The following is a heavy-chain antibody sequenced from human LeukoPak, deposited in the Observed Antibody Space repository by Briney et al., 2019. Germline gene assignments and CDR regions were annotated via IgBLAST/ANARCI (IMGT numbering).Heavy chain of an antibody. Sequence: HGESLKISCKSSGYSFTSYWIGWVRQMPGKGLEWMGIIYPGDSDTRYSPSFQGQVTISADKSISTAYLQWSSLKASDTAMYYCATASIAVMRDAFDIWGQGTMVTVSS. CDR3: ATASIAVMRDAFDI. CDR2: IYPGDSDT. V-gene: IGHV5-51*01. J-gene: IGHJ3*02. CDR1: GYSFTSYW. D-gene: IGHD6-19*01.